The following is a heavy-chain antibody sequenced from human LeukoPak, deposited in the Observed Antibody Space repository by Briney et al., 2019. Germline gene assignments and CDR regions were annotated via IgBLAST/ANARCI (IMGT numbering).Heavy chain of an antibody. CDR3: ARDRVIAVAGTLLSY. CDR2: INPNSGGT. J-gene: IGHJ4*02. D-gene: IGHD6-19*01. V-gene: IGHV1-2*02. Sequence: ASVKVSCKASGYTFTGYYMHWVRQAPGQGREWMGWINPNSGGTNYAQKFQGRVTMTRDTSISTAYMELSRLRSDDTAVYYCARDRVIAVAGTLLSYWGQGTLVTVSS. CDR1: GYTFTGYY.